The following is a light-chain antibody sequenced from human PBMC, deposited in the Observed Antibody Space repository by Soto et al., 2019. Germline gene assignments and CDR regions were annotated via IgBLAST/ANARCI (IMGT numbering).Light chain of an antibody. J-gene: IGLJ2*01. V-gene: IGLV2-14*01. CDR3: CSVASITRDV. CDR1: SSDVGGYSY. Sequence: QSALTQPASASGSPGQSITISCTGTSSDVGGYSYVSWYQHHPGKTPKLMIYEVSHRPSGVSHRFSGSKSCNTASLTISGHQTEEDDDYYSCSVASITRDVFGRGTKLTVL. CDR2: EVS.